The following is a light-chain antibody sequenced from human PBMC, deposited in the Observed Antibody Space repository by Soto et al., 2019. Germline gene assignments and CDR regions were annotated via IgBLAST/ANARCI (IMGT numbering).Light chain of an antibody. V-gene: IGKV3-15*01. Sequence: EIVMTQSPATLSLSPGERVALSCRASQSINSELAWYQQKPGQPPRPLIYGASTRATGVPARFTGSESGSEFTLTISGLQSEDFAVYYCQQGHNWPLTFGQGTRLEI. CDR2: GAS. CDR1: QSINSE. CDR3: QQGHNWPLT. J-gene: IGKJ2*01.